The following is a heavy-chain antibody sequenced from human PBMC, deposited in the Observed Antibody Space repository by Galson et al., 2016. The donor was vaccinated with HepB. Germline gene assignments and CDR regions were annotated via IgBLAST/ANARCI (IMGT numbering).Heavy chain of an antibody. CDR3: AKDTGYGDSSDAFHI. Sequence: SLRLSCAASGFTFSSYAMHWVRQAPGKGLEWVAVIAYDGSNKYYTDSVKGRFTISRDNSKSTLYLQMNSLRAEDTAVYYCAKDTGYGDSSDAFHIWGQGTMVTVSS. CDR1: GFTFSSYA. CDR2: IAYDGSNK. V-gene: IGHV3-30*04. J-gene: IGHJ3*02. D-gene: IGHD4-17*01.